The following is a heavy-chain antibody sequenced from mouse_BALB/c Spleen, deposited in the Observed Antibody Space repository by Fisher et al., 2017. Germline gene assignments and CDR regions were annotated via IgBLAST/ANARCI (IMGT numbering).Heavy chain of an antibody. D-gene: IGHD2-1*01. J-gene: IGHJ4*01. CDR3: ARCGNYSTVYYYAMDY. V-gene: IGHV1-39*01. Sequence: KFKGKATLTVDKSSSTAYMQLNSLTSEDSAVYYCARCGNYSTVYYYAMDYWGQGTSVTVSS.